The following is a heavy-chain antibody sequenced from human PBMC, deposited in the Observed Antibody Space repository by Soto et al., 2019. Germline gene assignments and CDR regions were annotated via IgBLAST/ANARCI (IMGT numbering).Heavy chain of an antibody. CDR2: IYSGGST. V-gene: IGHV3-53*04. Sequence: VQLVESGGGLVQPGGSLRLSCAASGFTVSSNYMSWVRQAPGKGLEWVSVIYSGGSTYYADSVKGRFTISRHNSKNTLYLQMNSLRAEDTAVYYCAREVEVNWGLMVGAFDIWGQGTMVTVSS. D-gene: IGHD2-8*01. J-gene: IGHJ3*02. CDR3: AREVEVNWGLMVGAFDI. CDR1: GFTVSSNY.